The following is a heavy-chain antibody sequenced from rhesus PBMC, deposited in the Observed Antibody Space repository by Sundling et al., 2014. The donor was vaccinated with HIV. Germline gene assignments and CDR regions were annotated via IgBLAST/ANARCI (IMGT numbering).Heavy chain of an antibody. J-gene: IGHJ2*01. CDR1: GFTFSSYV. CDR3: ARGIAVVNWYFDF. Sequence: EVQLVESGGGLVKPGGSLRLSCVASGFTFSSYVMHWVRQAPGKGLEWVSVISESGGSTNYADSVKGRFTISRDNAKNSLFLQMNSLRAEDTAVYYCARGIAVVNWYFDFWGPGTPITISS. V-gene: IGHV3-100*01. D-gene: IGHD6-13*01. CDR2: ISESGGST.